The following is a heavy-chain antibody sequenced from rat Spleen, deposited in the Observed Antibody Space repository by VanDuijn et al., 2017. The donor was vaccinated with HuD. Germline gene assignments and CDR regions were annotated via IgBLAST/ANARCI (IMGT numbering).Heavy chain of an antibody. J-gene: IGHJ3*01. CDR3: ARQDYGGYWFAY. V-gene: IGHV5-29*01. D-gene: IGHD1-11*01. CDR2: ISYEGSST. Sequence: EVQLVESDGGLVQPGRSLKLSCAASGFTFSDYYMAWVRQAPTKGLEWVATISYEGSSTYYRDSVKGRFTISRDNAKNTQYLQMDSLRSEDTATYYCARQDYGGYWFAYWGQGTLVTVSS. CDR1: GFTFSDYY.